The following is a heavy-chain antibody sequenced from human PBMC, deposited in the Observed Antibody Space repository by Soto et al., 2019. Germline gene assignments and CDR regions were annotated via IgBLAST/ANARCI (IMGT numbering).Heavy chain of an antibody. CDR3: DTLGESIDY. Sequence: PSETLSLTCTVSGGSISSSSYYLGWIRQPPGKGLEWIGSIYYSGSTYYNPSLKSRVTISVDTSKNQFSLKLSSVTAADTAVYYCDTLGESIDYWGQGTLVTVSS. J-gene: IGHJ4*02. CDR2: IYYSGST. D-gene: IGHD3-16*01. CDR1: GGSISSSSYY. V-gene: IGHV4-39*01.